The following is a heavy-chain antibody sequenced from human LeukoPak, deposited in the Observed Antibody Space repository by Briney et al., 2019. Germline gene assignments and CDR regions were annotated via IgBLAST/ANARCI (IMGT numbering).Heavy chain of an antibody. CDR3: ARHVAASVWFDP. CDR2: INPNNGGT. CDR1: GYTFTGYH. D-gene: IGHD2-21*01. Sequence: ASVKVSCKASGYTFTGYHLHWVRQAPGQGLEWMGWINPNNGGTYYAQTFQGRVTMTRDTSIRTAYMEVSRLRSDDTAIYYCARHVAASVWFDPWGQGTLVTVSS. V-gene: IGHV1-2*02. J-gene: IGHJ5*02.